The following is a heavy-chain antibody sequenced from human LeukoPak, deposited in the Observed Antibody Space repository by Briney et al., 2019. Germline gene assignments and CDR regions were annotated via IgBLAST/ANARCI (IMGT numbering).Heavy chain of an antibody. V-gene: IGHV1-2*02. CDR2: INPFSGVT. Sequence: ASVKVSCKASGYTFTGYYIHWVRRAPGQGLEWMGWINPFSGVTKYARNFQGRVTTTRDSSISTAYMELSSLRSDDTAVYYCTREGHSTSSFDYWGQGTLVPVSS. CDR3: TREGHSTSSFDY. D-gene: IGHD6-6*01. CDR1: GYTFTGYY. J-gene: IGHJ4*02.